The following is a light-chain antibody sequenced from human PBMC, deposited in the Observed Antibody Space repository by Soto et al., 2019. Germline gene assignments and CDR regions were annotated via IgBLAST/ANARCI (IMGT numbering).Light chain of an antibody. V-gene: IGKV3-11*01. CDR1: QSVSSY. Sequence: EIGVTQSPSTLSLSPGERATLSCRASQSVSSYLAWYQQKPGQAPRLLIYDASKRATGIPARFSGSGSGTDFSLPISSLVHADFAAYYCQQRSNRPSWTFGQGTKVDIK. J-gene: IGKJ1*01. CDR2: DAS. CDR3: QQRSNRPSWT.